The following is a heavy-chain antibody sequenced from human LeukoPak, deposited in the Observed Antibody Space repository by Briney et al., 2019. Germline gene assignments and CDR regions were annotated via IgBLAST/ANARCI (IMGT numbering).Heavy chain of an antibody. V-gene: IGHV4-38-2*02. CDR3: ARNLYYWNLYYFDS. CDR1: GYSISSGYY. CDR2: IFHSGST. J-gene: IGHJ4*02. D-gene: IGHD1-20*01. Sequence: SETLSPTCTVSGYSISSGYYWGWIRQPPGEGLEWIGSIFHSGSTYYTPSLKSRVTISIDTSKNQFSLRLSSVTAADTAVYYCARNLYYWNLYYFDSWGQGTLVTVSS.